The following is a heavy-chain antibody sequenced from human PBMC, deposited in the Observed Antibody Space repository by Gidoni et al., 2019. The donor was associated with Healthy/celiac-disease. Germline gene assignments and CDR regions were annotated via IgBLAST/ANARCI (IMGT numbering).Heavy chain of an antibody. CDR2: ISHDGSNK. CDR3: ASGYCSSTSCPTYYYFGMDV. V-gene: IGHV3-30-3*01. J-gene: IGHJ6*02. D-gene: IGHD2-2*01. Sequence: QVQVVESGGGVVQPGRSLRLSCPASGFTFSRSALPWVRQAPGKGLEWVAVISHDGSNKYYADSVKARVTISRDNSKNTLYLQMNSLRAEDTAVYHCASGYCSSTSCPTYYYFGMDVWGQGTTVTVSS. CDR1: GFTFSRSA.